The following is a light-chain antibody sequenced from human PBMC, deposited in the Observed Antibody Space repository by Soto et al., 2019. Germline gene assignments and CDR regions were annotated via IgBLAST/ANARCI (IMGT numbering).Light chain of an antibody. CDR1: KSNIGADYG. J-gene: IGLJ1*01. Sequence: QSVLTQPPSVSGAPGQRVTISCNGSKSNIGADYGVHWYQQLPGTAPKVLIYSNTNRPSGVPERFSASKSGTSASLAITGLQAEDEADYYCQSYDSSLSGYVFGTGTKLTVL. CDR3: QSYDSSLSGYV. V-gene: IGLV1-40*01. CDR2: SNT.